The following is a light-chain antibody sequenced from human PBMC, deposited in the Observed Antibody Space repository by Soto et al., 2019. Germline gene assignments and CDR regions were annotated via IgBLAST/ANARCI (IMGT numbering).Light chain of an antibody. J-gene: IGKJ4*01. V-gene: IGKV3-20*01. CDR2: GAS. CDR3: QQYGSSP. Sequence: EIVLTQSPVTLSLSPGERATLSGRASQSLSSNYLAWYQQRPGQAPRLLIYGASTRATGIPDRFSGSGSGTDFTLTISRLEPEDFAVYYCQQYGSSPFGGGTKVDIK. CDR1: QSLSSNY.